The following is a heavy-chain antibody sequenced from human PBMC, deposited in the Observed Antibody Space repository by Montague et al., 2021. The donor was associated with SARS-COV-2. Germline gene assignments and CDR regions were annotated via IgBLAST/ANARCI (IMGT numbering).Heavy chain of an antibody. CDR2: IYYSGST. J-gene: IGHJ6*02. Sequence: SETLSLTCTVSGGSISSSSYYWGWIRQPPGKGLEWIGYIYYSGSTYYNPPLKSRVTIFVETSKNQFSLKLSSVTAADTAVYYCARQPTRGITIFGVVTDYGMDVWGQGTTVTVSS. CDR3: ARQPTRGITIFGVVTDYGMDV. D-gene: IGHD3-3*01. CDR1: GGSISSSSYY. V-gene: IGHV4-39*01.